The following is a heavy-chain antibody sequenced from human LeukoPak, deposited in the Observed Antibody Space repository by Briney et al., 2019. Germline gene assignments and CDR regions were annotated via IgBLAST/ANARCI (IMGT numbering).Heavy chain of an antibody. CDR3: ARHGSIAVAVAGFDY. V-gene: IGHV4-39*01. J-gene: IGHJ4*02. CDR1: GGSISSSSYY. CDR2: NYCSGST. D-gene: IGHD6-19*01. Sequence: ASETLSLTCTVSGGSISSSSYYWGWIRQPPGKGLEWIGRNYCSGSTYYNPSLTSRGTMSVDTSKNRLSLKLSSVTAADTAVYYCARHGSIAVAVAGFDYWGQGTLVTVSS.